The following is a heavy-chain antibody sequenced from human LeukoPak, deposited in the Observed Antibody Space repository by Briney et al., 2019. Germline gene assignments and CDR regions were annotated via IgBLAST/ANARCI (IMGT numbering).Heavy chain of an antibody. CDR2: IYHSGST. CDR1: GGSISSGGYS. V-gene: IGHV4-30-2*01. D-gene: IGHD5-12*01. Sequence: SETLSLTCAVSGGSISSGGYSWSWIRQPPGKGLEWIGYIYHSGSTYYNPSLKSRVTISVDRSKNQFSLKLSSVTAADTAVYYCARGRGYSGYDWASHYYFDYWGQGTLVTVSS. CDR3: ARGRGYSGYDWASHYYFDY. J-gene: IGHJ4*02.